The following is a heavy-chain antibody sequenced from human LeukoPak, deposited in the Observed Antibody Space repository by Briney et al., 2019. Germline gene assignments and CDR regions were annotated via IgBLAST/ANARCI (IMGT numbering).Heavy chain of an antibody. CDR2: IYYSGST. V-gene: IGHV4-39*07. CDR1: GGSISSSSYY. J-gene: IGHJ6*03. Sequence: PSETLSLTCTVSGGSISSSSYYWGWIRQPPGKGLEWIGSIYYSGSTYYNPSLKSRVTISVDTSKNQFSLKLSSVTAADTAVYYCARERYYDILTGYYYYYYMDVRGKGTTVTVSS. D-gene: IGHD3-9*01. CDR3: ARERYYDILTGYYYYYYMDV.